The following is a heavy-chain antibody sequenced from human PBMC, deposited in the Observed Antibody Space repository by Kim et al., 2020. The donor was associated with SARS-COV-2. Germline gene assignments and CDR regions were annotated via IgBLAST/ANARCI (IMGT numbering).Heavy chain of an antibody. CDR2: ISSSGSTI. CDR1: GFTFSDYY. J-gene: IGHJ4*02. Sequence: GGSLRLSCAASGFTFSDYYMSWIRQAPGKGLDWVSYISSSGSTIYYADSVKGRFTISRDNAKNSLYLQMNSLRAEDTAVYYCARVYYDSSGYPYFDYWGQGTLVTVSS. V-gene: IGHV3-11*01. D-gene: IGHD3-22*01. CDR3: ARVYYDSSGYPYFDY.